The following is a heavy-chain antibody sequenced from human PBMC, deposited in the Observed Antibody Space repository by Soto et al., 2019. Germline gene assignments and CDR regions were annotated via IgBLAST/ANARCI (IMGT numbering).Heavy chain of an antibody. V-gene: IGHV2-5*02. Sequence: QITLKESGPTLVKPTQTLTLTCTFSGFSLISDRVAVGWIRQPPGKALEWLALTFWDDEKRYSPSQPSTLTITKDTSRNQVILTMTNMHPVDTATYYCARRRYNNAYYFDSWGQGILVTVSS. CDR2: TFWDDEK. CDR1: GFSLISDRVA. CDR3: ARRRYNNAYYFDS. D-gene: IGHD1-1*01. J-gene: IGHJ4*02.